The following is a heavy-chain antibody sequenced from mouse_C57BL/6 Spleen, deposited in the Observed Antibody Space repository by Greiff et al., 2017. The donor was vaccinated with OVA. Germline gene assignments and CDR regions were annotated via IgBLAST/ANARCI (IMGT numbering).Heavy chain of an antibody. J-gene: IGHJ4*01. CDR1: GFSLTSYG. Sequence: QVQLQQSGPGLVQPSQSLSITCTVSGFSLTSYGVHWVRQSPGKGLEWLGVIWSGGSTDYNAAFISRLSISKDNSKSQVFFKMNSLQADDTAIYYCATPNYGSSSYYAMDYWGQGTSVTVSS. CDR3: ATPNYGSSSYYAMDY. V-gene: IGHV2-2*01. D-gene: IGHD1-1*01. CDR2: IWSGGST.